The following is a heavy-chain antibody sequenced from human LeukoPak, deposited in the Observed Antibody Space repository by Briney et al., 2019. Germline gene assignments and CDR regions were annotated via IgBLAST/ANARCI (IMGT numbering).Heavy chain of an antibody. CDR2: INHSGST. J-gene: IGHJ4*02. V-gene: IGHV4-34*01. Sequence: SETLSLTCAVYGGSFSGYYWSWIRQPPEKGLEWIGEINHSGSTNYNPSLKSRVTISVDTSKNQFSLKLSSVTAADTAVYYCARATRPHFDYWGQGTLVTVSS. CDR1: GGSFSGYY. D-gene: IGHD6-6*01. CDR3: ARATRPHFDY.